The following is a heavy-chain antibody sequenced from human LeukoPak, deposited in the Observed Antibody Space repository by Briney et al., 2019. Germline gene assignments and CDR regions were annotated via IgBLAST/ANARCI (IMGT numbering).Heavy chain of an antibody. J-gene: IGHJ6*03. V-gene: IGHV4-39*01. CDR3: ARRGYSSGWLRYYYYYMDV. CDR2: IYYSGSN. D-gene: IGHD6-19*01. CDR1: GGSISSSSYY. Sequence: SETLSLTCTVPGGSISSSSYYWDWIRQPPGKGLEWIGSIYYSGSNYYNPSLKSRVTISVDTSKNQFSLKLSSVTAADTAVYYCARRGYSSGWLRYYYYYMDVWGKGTTVTVSS.